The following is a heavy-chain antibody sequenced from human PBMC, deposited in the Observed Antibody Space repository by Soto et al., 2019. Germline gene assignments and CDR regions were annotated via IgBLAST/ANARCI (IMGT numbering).Heavy chain of an antibody. CDR2: INAGNGNT. CDR1: GYSFTTYA. J-gene: IGHJ6*02. CDR3: ARDGADYYDSSGYYRAYYYYGMDV. Sequence: GASVKVSCKASGYSFTTYAIHWVRQAPGQRLEWMGWINAGNGNTKYSQKFQGRVTITRDTSASTAYMELSSLRSEDTAVYYCARDGADYYDSSGYYRAYYYYGMDVWGQGTTVTVSS. D-gene: IGHD3-22*01. V-gene: IGHV1-3*01.